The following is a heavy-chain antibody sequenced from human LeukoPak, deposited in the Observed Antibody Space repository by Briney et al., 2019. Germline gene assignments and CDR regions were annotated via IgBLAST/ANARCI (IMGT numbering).Heavy chain of an antibody. CDR2: IRNDGSNK. D-gene: IGHD1-26*01. V-gene: IGHV3-30*02. CDR3: ANLRSYDPFDY. CDR1: GFTFSSYG. J-gene: IGHJ4*02. Sequence: GGSLRLSCAASGFTFSSYGMHWVRQAPGKGLEWVAFIRNDGSNKYYADSVKGRFSISRDNSKNTVYLQMNSLRVEDTAVYYCANLRSYDPFDYWGQGTLVTVSS.